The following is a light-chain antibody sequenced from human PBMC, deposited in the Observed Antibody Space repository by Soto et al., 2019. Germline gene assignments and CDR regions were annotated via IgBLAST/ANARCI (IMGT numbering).Light chain of an antibody. CDR3: QQSYSTPFT. Sequence: DIQMTQSPSSVSASVGDRVIITCRASQAFSNLLAWYQQKPGKAPKLLIYGASTLQGGVPSRFSGSESGTDFTLTISSLQPEDFATYYCQQSYSTPFTFGGGTKVEIK. J-gene: IGKJ4*01. CDR2: GAS. V-gene: IGKV1-12*01. CDR1: QAFSNL.